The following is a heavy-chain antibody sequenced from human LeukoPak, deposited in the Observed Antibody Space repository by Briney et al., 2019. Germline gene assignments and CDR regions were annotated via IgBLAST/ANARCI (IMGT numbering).Heavy chain of an antibody. J-gene: IGHJ4*02. CDR2: INCNSGDT. D-gene: IGHD4-17*01. CDR1: GYTFTGYY. CDR3: ARDLATVTTPFFDS. V-gene: IGHV1-2*02. Sequence: WASVKVSCKASGYTFTGYYIHWVRQAPGQGLEWKGWINCNSGDTNYARKFQGRVTMTRDTSITTTYMELSSLRSDDTAMYYCARDLATVTTPFFDSWGQGTLVTVSS.